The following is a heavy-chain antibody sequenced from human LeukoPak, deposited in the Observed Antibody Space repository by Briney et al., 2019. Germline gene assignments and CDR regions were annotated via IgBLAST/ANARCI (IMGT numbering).Heavy chain of an antibody. D-gene: IGHD6-13*01. Sequence: ASVNVSCKASGYTFTSYGISWVRQAPGQGLEWMGWISAYNGNTNYAQKLQGRVTMTTDTSTSTAYMELRSLRSDDTAVYYCARGRRFHSYSSSWYFQHWGQGTLVTVSS. CDR3: ARGRRFHSYSSSWYFQH. J-gene: IGHJ1*01. CDR1: GYTFTSYG. V-gene: IGHV1-18*01. CDR2: ISAYNGNT.